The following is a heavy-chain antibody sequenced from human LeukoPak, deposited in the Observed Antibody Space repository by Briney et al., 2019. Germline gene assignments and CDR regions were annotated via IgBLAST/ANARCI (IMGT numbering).Heavy chain of an antibody. J-gene: IGHJ6*02. CDR1: GFTFGDHA. CDR2: IRSKAYRGTT. CDR3: ARGPIQLWIHNAMDV. V-gene: IGHV3-49*04. D-gene: IGHD1-1*01. Sequence: GGSLRLSCTGSGFTFGDHAMSWVRQAPGKGLEWVGFIRSKAYRGTTEYAASVKGRFTISRDDSASIAYLQMNSLRTEDTAVYNCARGPIQLWIHNAMDVWGQGTTVTVSS.